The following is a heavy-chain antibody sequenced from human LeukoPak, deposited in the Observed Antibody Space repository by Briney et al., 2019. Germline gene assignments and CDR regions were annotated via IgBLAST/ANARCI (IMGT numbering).Heavy chain of an antibody. Sequence: PSETLSLTCTVSGGSISSGGYYWSWIRQHPGKGLEWIGNTYYSGSTYYSPSLKSRVTISVDTSKNQFSLKLSSVTAADTAVYYCAISGYYDILTGYYYRNAFHIWGQGTMVTVSS. CDR1: GGSISSGGYY. V-gene: IGHV4-31*03. J-gene: IGHJ3*02. CDR3: AISGYYDILTGYYYRNAFHI. CDR2: TYYSGST. D-gene: IGHD3-9*01.